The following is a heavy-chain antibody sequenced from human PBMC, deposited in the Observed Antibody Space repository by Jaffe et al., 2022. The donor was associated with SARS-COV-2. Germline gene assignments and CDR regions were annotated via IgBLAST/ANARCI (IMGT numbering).Heavy chain of an antibody. D-gene: IGHD3-10*01. CDR3: ARHRFGIGLGV. CDR2: ITYSGSI. CDR1: GDSISSSDSS. V-gene: IGHV4-39*01. Sequence: QLQLQESGPGLVKPSETLSLTCSVSGDSISSSDSSWGWIRQPPGKGLEWIGAITYSGSIYYNSSLKSRAIVSRDTSENKFSLRLTSVTAADTAVYYCARHRFGIGLGVWGQGTTVTVSS. J-gene: IGHJ6*02.